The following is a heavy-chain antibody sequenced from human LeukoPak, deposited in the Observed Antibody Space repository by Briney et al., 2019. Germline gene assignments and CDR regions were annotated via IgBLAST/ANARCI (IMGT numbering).Heavy chain of an antibody. J-gene: IGHJ4*02. CDR3: ARDQAPYDFWSGYYGGYFDY. D-gene: IGHD3-3*01. V-gene: IGHV3-30-3*01. CDR2: ISYDGSNK. CDR1: GFTFSSYA. Sequence: GGSLRLSCAASGFTFSSYAMHWVRQAPGKGLEWVAVISYDGSNKYYADSVKGRFTISRDNSKNTLYLQMNGLRAEDTAVYYCARDQAPYDFWSGYYGGYFDYWGQGTLVTVSS.